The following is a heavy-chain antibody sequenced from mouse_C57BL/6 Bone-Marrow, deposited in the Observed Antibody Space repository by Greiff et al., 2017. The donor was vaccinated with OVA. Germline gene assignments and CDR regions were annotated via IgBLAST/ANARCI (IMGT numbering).Heavy chain of an antibody. J-gene: IGHJ2*01. CDR2: IYPGDGDT. CDR1: GYAFSSSW. D-gene: IGHD1-1*02. Sequence: QVQPKESGPELVKPGASVKISCKASGYAFSSSWMNWVKQRPGKGLEWIGRIYPGDGDTNYNGKFKGKATLTADKSSSTAYMQLSSLTSEDSAVYFCARRILWDYWGQGTTLTVSS. CDR3: ARRILWDY. V-gene: IGHV1-82*01.